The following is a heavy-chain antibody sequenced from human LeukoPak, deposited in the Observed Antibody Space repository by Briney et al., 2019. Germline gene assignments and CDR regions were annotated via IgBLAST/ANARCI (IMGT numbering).Heavy chain of an antibody. Sequence: GGSLRLSCAASGFTFSNYGMHWVRQAPGKGLEWVAAIWYDGSNKYHGDSVKGRFTISRDNSKNTLYLQMNSLRAEDTAAYYCARAGYGDPHFDFWGQGTLVTVPS. J-gene: IGHJ4*02. D-gene: IGHD4-17*01. CDR1: GFTFSNYG. V-gene: IGHV3-33*01. CDR3: ARAGYGDPHFDF. CDR2: IWYDGSNK.